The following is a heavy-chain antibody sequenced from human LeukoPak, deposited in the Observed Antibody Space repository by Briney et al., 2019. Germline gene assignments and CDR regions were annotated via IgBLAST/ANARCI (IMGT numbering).Heavy chain of an antibody. J-gene: IGHJ4*02. D-gene: IGHD3-10*01. CDR3: ASARMIHPRYGSGSYGN. CDR2: IYYSGST. V-gene: IGHV4-31*03. Sequence: SQTLSLTCTVSGGSISSGGYYWGWIRQHPGKGLEWIGYIYYSGSTYYNPSLKSRVTISVDTSKNQFSLKLSSVTAADTAVYYCASARMIHPRYGSGSYGNWGQGTLVTVSS. CDR1: GGSISSGGYY.